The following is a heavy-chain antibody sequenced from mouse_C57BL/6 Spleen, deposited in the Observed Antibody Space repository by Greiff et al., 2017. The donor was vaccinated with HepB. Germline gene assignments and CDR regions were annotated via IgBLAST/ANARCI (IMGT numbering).Heavy chain of an antibody. J-gene: IGHJ4*01. Sequence: VQLQQSGAELVRPGASVTLSCKASGYTFTDYEMHWVKQTPVHGLEWIGAIDPETGGTAYNQKFKGKAILTADKSSSTAYMELRSLTSEDSAVYYCTRYEYYGSSYYYAMDYWGQGTSVTVSS. V-gene: IGHV1-15*01. CDR3: TRYEYYGSSYYYAMDY. D-gene: IGHD1-1*01. CDR2: IDPETGGT. CDR1: GYTFTDYE.